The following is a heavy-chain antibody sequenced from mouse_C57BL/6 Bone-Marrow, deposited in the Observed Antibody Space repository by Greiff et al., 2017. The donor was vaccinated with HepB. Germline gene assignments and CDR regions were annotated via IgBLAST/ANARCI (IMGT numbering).Heavy chain of an antibody. CDR3: ATWDSIDY. CDR1: GYTFTRYW. V-gene: IGHV1-72*01. Sequence: QQSCKASGYTFTRYWMHWVKQRPGRGLEWIGRIDPKSGGTKYNEKFKSKATLTVDKPSSTAYMQLSSLTSEDSAVYYCATWDSIDYWGQGTTLTVSS. CDR2: IDPKSGGT. D-gene: IGHD4-1*01. J-gene: IGHJ2*01.